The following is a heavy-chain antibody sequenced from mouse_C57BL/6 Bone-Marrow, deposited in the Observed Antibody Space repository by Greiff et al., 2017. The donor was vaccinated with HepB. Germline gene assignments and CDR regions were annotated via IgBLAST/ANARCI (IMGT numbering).Heavy chain of an antibody. Sequence: VKLVESGPGLVQPSQSLSITCTVSGFSLTSYGVHWVRQSPGKGLEWLGVIWSGGSTDYNAAFISRLSISKDNSKSQVFFKMNSLQADDTAIYYCARDLGKDGYTFAYWGQGTLVTVSA. D-gene: IGHD2-3*01. CDR2: IWSGGST. CDR3: ARDLGKDGYTFAY. V-gene: IGHV2-2*01. J-gene: IGHJ3*01. CDR1: GFSLTSYG.